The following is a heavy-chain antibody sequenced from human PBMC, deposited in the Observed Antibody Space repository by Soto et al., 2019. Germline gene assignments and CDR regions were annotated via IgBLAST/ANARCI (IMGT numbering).Heavy chain of an antibody. Sequence: PGGSLRLSCAAFGFDFNKYAMTWVRQAPGKGLQWVSSITSNGDSTYYADSVKGRFTTSRDNSKNTLYLQMNSLRADDTAVFYCAKDSPSYTTSPFYFDSSGKGTRVTV. V-gene: IGHV3-23*01. J-gene: IGHJ4*02. CDR3: AKDSPSYTTSPFYFDS. CDR1: GFDFNKYA. CDR2: ITSNGDST. D-gene: IGHD2-2*02.